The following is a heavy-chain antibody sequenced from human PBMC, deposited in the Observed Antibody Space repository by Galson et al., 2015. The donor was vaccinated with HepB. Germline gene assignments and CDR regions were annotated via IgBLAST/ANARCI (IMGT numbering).Heavy chain of an antibody. CDR1: GFTFVSCA. V-gene: IGHV3-23*01. D-gene: IGHD6-19*01. J-gene: IGHJ4*02. CDR3: AAHSSGWYVGTTLLY. CDR2: ISGSGGSA. Sequence: SLRLSCAASGFTFVSCAMSWVRQAPGKGLEWVSAISGSGGSAYYADSVKGQFTISRDNSKNTLYLQMNSLTAEDTAVYYCAAHSSGWYVGTTLLYWGQGTLVTVSA.